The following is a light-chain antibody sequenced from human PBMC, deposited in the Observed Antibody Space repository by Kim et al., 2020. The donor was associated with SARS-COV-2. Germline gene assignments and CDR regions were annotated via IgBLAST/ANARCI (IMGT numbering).Light chain of an antibody. J-gene: IGKJ4*01. CDR2: AAS. Sequence: ASTGDRVTITCRASQGISSYLAWSQQKPGKAPKLLIYAASTLQSGVPSSFSGSGSGTDFTLTISCLQSEDFATYYCQQYYSYPPTFGGGTKVDIK. V-gene: IGKV1-8*01. CDR3: QQYYSYPPT. CDR1: QGISSY.